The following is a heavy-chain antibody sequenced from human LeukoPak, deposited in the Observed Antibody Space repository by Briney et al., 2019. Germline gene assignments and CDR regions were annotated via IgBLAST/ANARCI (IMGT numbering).Heavy chain of an antibody. V-gene: IGHV4-59*01. CDR1: GGSISSYY. D-gene: IGHD3-3*01. CDR3: ARGRFLDAFDV. CDR2: IYYSGST. Sequence: SETLSLTCTVSGGSISSYYWSWIRQPPGKGLEWIGYIYYSGSTKYKPSLKSRVTISVDTSKNQFSLKLSSVTAADTAVYYCARGRFLDAFDVWGQGTMVTVSS. J-gene: IGHJ3*01.